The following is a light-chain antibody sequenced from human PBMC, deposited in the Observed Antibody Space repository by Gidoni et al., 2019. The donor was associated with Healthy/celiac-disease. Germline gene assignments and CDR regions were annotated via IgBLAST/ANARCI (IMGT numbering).Light chain of an antibody. CDR3: QQYYSYPRT. J-gene: IGKJ3*01. Sequence: AIRMTQSPSSFSASTGDRVTIPCRASQGISSYLAWYQQKPGKAPKLLIYAASTLQSGVPSRFSGSGSGTDFTLTISCLQSEDFATYYCQQYYSYPRTFGLGPKWISN. V-gene: IGKV1-8*01. CDR2: AAS. CDR1: QGISSY.